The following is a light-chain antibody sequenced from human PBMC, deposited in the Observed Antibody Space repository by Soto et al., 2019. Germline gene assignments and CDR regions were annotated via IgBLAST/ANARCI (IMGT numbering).Light chain of an antibody. CDR3: QQYNNWPPWT. Sequence: IVITQSPATLSVSPGERATRSYRASQSVSSNLAWYQQKPGQAPRLXXYGASTRATGIPARFSSSVSGKEFTLAISSLRSEDFAVYYGQQYNNWPPWTFGEGTKVDI. CDR1: QSVSSN. V-gene: IGKV3-15*01. J-gene: IGKJ1*01. CDR2: GAS.